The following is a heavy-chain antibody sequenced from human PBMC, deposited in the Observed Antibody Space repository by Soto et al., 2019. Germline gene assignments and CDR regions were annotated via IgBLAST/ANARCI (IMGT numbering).Heavy chain of an antibody. J-gene: IGHJ4*02. CDR3: AREPLTGTTPHFDY. Sequence: PGGSLRLSCAASGFTFSDYYMSWIRQAPGKGLEWVSYISSSGSTIYYADSVKGRFTISRDNAKNSLYLQMNSLRAEDTAVYYCAREPLTGTTPHFDYWGQGTLVTVSS. V-gene: IGHV3-11*01. CDR1: GFTFSDYY. D-gene: IGHD1-7*01. CDR2: ISSSGSTI.